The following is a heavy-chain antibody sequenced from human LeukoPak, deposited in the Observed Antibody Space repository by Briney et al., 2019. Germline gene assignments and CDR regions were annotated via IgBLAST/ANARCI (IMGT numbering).Heavy chain of an antibody. Sequence: SETLSLTCSASGGSISFYYWSWIRQPPGKGLEYIGYIYYSGSTNYNPSLKSRVTISVDTSKDQFSLNLTSVTAADTAVYYCARLKCISTTCPSRYVMDVWGQGTTVTVSS. D-gene: IGHD2-2*01. CDR2: IYYSGST. CDR3: ARLKCISTTCPSRYVMDV. J-gene: IGHJ6*02. CDR1: GGSISFYY. V-gene: IGHV4-59*01.